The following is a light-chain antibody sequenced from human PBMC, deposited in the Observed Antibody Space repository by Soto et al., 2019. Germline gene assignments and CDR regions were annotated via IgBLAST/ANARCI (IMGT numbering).Light chain of an antibody. V-gene: IGKV3-20*01. CDR2: GAS. CDR1: QSLSSIY. J-gene: IGKJ5*01. CDR3: QQYGSSPT. Sequence: EVVLTQSPGTLSLSSGKRATLSCRASQSLSSIYLAWYQQKPGQAPRLLMYGASNRATGIPDRFSGSGSGTDFTLTISRLEPEDFAVYYCQQYGSSPTFGQGTRLEMK.